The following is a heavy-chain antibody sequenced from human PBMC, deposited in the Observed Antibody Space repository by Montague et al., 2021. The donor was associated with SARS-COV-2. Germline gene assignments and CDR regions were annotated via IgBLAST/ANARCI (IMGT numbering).Heavy chain of an antibody. Sequence: ETLSLTCTVAGGSINSSSYDWGWIRQPPGKGLEWIGSMDYSGSTYYKRSVKSRVTISVDTSKNQFSLKLSSVTAADTAVYYSARVGRQQLVRLSGMDVWGQGTTVTVSS. D-gene: IGHD6-13*01. V-gene: IGHV4-39*07. CDR1: GGSINSSSYD. CDR3: ARVGRQQLVRLSGMDV. J-gene: IGHJ6*02. CDR2: MDYSGST.